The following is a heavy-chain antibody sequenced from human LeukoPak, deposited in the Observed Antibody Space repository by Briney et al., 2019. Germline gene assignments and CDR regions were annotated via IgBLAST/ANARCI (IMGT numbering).Heavy chain of an antibody. CDR1: GYSISSDYY. V-gene: IGHV4-38-2*02. J-gene: IGHJ5*02. Sequence: SETLSLTCTVSGYSISSDYYWGWIRQPPGKGLEWIGNIFHNGNTYYNPSLKSRVTMSIDTSKKQFSLKLSSVTAADTAVYYCARDYYGSGSYYERWFDPWGQGTLVTVSS. D-gene: IGHD3-10*01. CDR3: ARDYYGSGSYYERWFDP. CDR2: IFHNGNT.